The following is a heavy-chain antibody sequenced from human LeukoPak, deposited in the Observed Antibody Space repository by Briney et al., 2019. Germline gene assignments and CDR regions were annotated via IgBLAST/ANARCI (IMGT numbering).Heavy chain of an antibody. V-gene: IGHV4-61*02. CDR1: GGSISSGSYY. D-gene: IGHD3-3*01. CDR2: IYTSGST. J-gene: IGHJ4*02. Sequence: SETLSLTCTVSGGSISSGSYYWSWIRQPAGKGLEWIGRIYTSGSTNYNPSLKSRVTISVDTSKNQFSLKLSSVTAADTAVYYCARSGGFGVVSPFDYWGQGTLVTVSS. CDR3: ARSGGFGVVSPFDY.